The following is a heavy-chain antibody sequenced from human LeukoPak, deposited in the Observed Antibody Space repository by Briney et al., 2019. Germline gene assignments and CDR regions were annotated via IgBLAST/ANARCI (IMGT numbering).Heavy chain of an antibody. CDR2: IIPIFGTA. V-gene: IGHV1-69*13. CDR3: AGPEYSSRGGYYYGMDV. D-gene: IGHD6-6*01. CDR1: GGTFSSYA. J-gene: IGHJ6*02. Sequence: SVKVSCKASGGTFSSYAISWVRQAPGQGLEWMGGIIPIFGTANYAQKFQGRVTITADESTSTAYMELSSLRSEDTAVYYCAGPEYSSRGGYYYGMDVWGQGTTVTVSS.